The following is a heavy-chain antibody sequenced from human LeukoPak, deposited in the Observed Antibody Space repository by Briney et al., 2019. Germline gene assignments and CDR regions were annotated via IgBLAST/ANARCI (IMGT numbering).Heavy chain of an antibody. CDR2: ISSSSSYI. CDR3: ARKWLYYYDSSGYYYGSEYFQH. V-gene: IGHV3-21*01. D-gene: IGHD3-22*01. CDR1: GFTFSSYS. J-gene: IGHJ1*01. Sequence: GGSLRLSCAASGFTFSSYSMNWVRQAPGKGLEWVSSISSSSSYIYYADSVKGRFTISRDNAKNSLYLQMNSLRAEDTAVYYCARKWLYYYDSSGYYYGSEYFQHWGQGTLVTVSS.